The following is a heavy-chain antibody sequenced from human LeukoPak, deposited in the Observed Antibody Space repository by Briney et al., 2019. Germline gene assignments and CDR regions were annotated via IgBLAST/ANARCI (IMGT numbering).Heavy chain of an antibody. CDR2: INPNSGGA. Sequence: ASVKVSCKASGYTFTCYYMHWVRQAPGQGLEWMGWINPNSGGANYAQKFQGRVTMTRDTSISTAYLQWSSLKASDTAMYYCARPSSSWDGDASDIWGQGTMVTVSS. CDR1: GYTFTCYY. D-gene: IGHD6-13*01. CDR3: ARPSSSWDGDASDI. J-gene: IGHJ3*02. V-gene: IGHV1-2*02.